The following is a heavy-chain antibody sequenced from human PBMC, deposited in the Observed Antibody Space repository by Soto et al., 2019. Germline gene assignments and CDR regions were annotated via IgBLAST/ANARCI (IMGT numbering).Heavy chain of an antibody. CDR1: GFTFSSYA. J-gene: IGHJ4*02. D-gene: IGHD6-19*01. CDR2: ISGSGGGST. CDR3: AKDEYTSGWYISYLFDS. V-gene: IGHV3-23*01. Sequence: GGSLRLCCAASGFTFSSYAMSWVRQAPGKGLEWVSAISGSGGGSTYYADSVKGRFTISRDNSKNTLYLQMNSLRAEDTAVYYCAKDEYTSGWYISYLFDSWGQGTLVTVSS.